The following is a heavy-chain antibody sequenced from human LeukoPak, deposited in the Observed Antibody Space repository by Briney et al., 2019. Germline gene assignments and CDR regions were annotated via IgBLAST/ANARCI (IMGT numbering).Heavy chain of an antibody. Sequence: ASVKVSCKASGGTFSSYAISWVRQAPGQGLEWMRGIIPIFGTANYAQKFQGRVTITADESTSTAYMELSSLRSEDTAVYCCARVPCMVRGVIPACWRGRARTNGMDVWGKGTTVTVSS. V-gene: IGHV1-69*13. J-gene: IGHJ6*04. CDR3: ARVPCMVRGVIPACWRGRARTNGMDV. D-gene: IGHD3-10*01. CDR2: IIPIFGTA. CDR1: GGTFSSYA.